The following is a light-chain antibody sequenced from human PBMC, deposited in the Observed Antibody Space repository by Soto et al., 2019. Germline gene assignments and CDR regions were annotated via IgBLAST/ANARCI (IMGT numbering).Light chain of an antibody. Sequence: EIMMTQSPATLSVSPGERATLSCRASQSVSSSLAWYQQKPGQAPRLLIYGASTRATGIPARFSGSGSGTEFTLTSNSLQSEDFAVYYCQQYNNWCTFGQGTKVEIK. V-gene: IGKV3-15*01. J-gene: IGKJ1*01. CDR2: GAS. CDR3: QQYNNWCT. CDR1: QSVSSS.